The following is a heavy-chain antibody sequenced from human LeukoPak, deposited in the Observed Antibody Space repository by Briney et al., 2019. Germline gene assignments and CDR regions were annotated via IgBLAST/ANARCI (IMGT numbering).Heavy chain of an antibody. V-gene: IGHV3-21*01. CDR3: ARPELRGFAPNY. CDR2: ISSSSSYI. J-gene: IGHJ4*02. CDR1: GFTFSGYE. D-gene: IGHD4-23*01. Sequence: GGSLRLSCAASGFTFSGYEMNWVRQAPGKGLEWVSSISSSSSYIYYADSVKGRFTISRDNAKNSLYLQMNSLRAEDTAVYYCARPELRGFAPNYWGQGTLVTVSS.